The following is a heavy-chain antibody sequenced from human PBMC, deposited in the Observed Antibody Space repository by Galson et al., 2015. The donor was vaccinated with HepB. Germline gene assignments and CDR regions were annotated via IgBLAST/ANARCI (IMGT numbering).Heavy chain of an antibody. J-gene: IGHJ4*02. Sequence: PALVKPTQTLTLTCTFSGFSLRSTGVGVGWIRQPPGRALEWLALVYWDDDKWYSPSLKSRLMFTKDTSKNQVVLTMTNMDPVDTSTYYCARLYYDNSGYYLQGSHYLDYWGGGTLVTVSS. CDR3: ARLYYDNSGYYLQGSHYLDY. CDR2: VYWDDDK. V-gene: IGHV2-5*02. D-gene: IGHD3-22*01. CDR1: GFSLRSTGVG.